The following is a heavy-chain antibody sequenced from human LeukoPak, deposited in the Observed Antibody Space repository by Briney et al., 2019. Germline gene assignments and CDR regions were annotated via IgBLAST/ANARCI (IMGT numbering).Heavy chain of an antibody. Sequence: PGGSLRLSCAASGFTFSSYAMSWVRQAPGKGLEWVSAISGSGGSTYYADSVKGRFTISRDNSKNTLYLQMNSLRAEDTAVYYCVSSGVVVGATRAEGLDYWGQGTLVTVSS. CDR1: GFTFSSYA. J-gene: IGHJ4*02. CDR2: ISGSGGST. CDR3: VSSGVVVGATRAEGLDY. V-gene: IGHV3-23*01. D-gene: IGHD1-26*01.